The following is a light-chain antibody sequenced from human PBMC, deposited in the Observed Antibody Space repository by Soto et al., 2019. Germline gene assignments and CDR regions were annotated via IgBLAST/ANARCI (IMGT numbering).Light chain of an antibody. CDR1: QTISSW. CDR2: KAS. J-gene: IGKJ1*01. CDR3: QHYNSYSEA. V-gene: IGKV1-5*03. Sequence: DLQMTQSPSTPSGSVGDRVTITCRASQTISSWLAWYQQKPGKAPKLLIYKASTLKSGVPSRFSGSGSGTEFTLTISSLQPDDFATYYCQHYNSYSEAFGQGTKVELK.